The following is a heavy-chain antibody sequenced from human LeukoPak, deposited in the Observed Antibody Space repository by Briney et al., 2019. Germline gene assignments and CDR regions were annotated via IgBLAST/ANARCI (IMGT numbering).Heavy chain of an antibody. D-gene: IGHD3-10*01. V-gene: IGHV4-39*07. CDR3: ARDAKYYYGSRTYFFFEY. CDR2: IYYSGST. J-gene: IGHJ4*02. CDR1: GGSISSTTYY. Sequence: SETLSLTCTVSGGSISSTTYYWGWIRQPPGKGLEWIGSIYYSGSTYYNPSLKSRVTISVDTSKNQFSLKLSSITAADTAVYYCARDAKYYYGSRTYFFFEYWGQGTLLTVSS.